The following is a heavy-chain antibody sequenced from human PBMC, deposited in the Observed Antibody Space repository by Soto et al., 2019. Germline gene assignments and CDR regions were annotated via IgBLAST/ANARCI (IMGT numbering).Heavy chain of an antibody. Sequence: SETLSLTCAVYGGAFRGHYLGWVRPPPGEGLEWIGEINHSGGTSYNPSLKSRVTISVDTSKSQFSLKLTSVTAADTAVYYCARDSLAQTLNYFFNMDVWGQGTTVTVSS. CDR1: GGAFRGHY. D-gene: IGHD2-21*01. J-gene: IGHJ6*02. V-gene: IGHV4-34*01. CDR3: ARDSLAQTLNYFFNMDV. CDR2: INHSGGT.